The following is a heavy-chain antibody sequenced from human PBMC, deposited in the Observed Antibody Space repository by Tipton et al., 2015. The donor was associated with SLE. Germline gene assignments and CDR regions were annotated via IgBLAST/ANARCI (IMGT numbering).Heavy chain of an antibody. V-gene: IGHV4-59*01. CDR1: GGSISSYY. J-gene: IGHJ4*02. CDR2: IYYSGST. D-gene: IGHD3-3*01. Sequence: GLVKPSETLSLTCTVSGGSISSYYWSWIRQPPGKGLEWIGYIYYSGSTNYNPSLKSRVTISVDTSKNQFSLKLSSVTAADTALYYCAATFGPGYLFDYWGQGTLVTVSS. CDR3: AATFGPGYLFDY.